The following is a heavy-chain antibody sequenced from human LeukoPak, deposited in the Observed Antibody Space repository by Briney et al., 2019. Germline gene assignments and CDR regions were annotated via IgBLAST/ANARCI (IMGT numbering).Heavy chain of an antibody. J-gene: IGHJ4*02. V-gene: IGHV3-53*01. CDR2: IYSGGTT. D-gene: IGHD6-13*01. CDR3: VKDGMSMDSSWFDY. CDR1: GFTVSSSY. Sequence: GGSLRLSCAASGFTVSSSYMSWVRQAPGKGLEWVSVIYSGGTTSYADSVKGRFTISRDISKNTVYLQMNSLRVEDTAVYYCVKDGMSMDSSWFDYWGQGTLVTVSS.